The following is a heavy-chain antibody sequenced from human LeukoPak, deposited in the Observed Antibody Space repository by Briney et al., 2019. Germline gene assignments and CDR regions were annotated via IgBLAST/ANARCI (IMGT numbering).Heavy chain of an antibody. Sequence: PSETLSLTCAVSGGSISSGGYSWSWIRQPPGKGLEWIGYIYHSGSTYYNPSLKSRVTISVDTSKNQFSLKLSSVTAADTAVYYCARGTGYCSSTSCYLRVPHWFDPWGQGTLVTVSS. D-gene: IGHD2-2*01. CDR3: ARGTGYCSSTSCYLRVPHWFDP. J-gene: IGHJ5*02. V-gene: IGHV4-30-2*01. CDR2: IYHSGST. CDR1: GGSISSGGYS.